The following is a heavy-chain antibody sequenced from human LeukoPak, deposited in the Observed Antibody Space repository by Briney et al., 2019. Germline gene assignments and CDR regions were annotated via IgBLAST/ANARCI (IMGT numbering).Heavy chain of an antibody. CDR2: IYTSGST. Sequence: SETLSLTCTVSGGSISSGSYYWSWIRQPAGKGLEWIGRIYTSGSTNYNPSLKSRVTISVDTSKNQFSLKLSSVTAADTAVYYCARNGRTGTTIGIHAFDIWGQGTMVTVSS. D-gene: IGHD1-7*01. V-gene: IGHV4-61*02. J-gene: IGHJ3*02. CDR1: GGSISSGSYY. CDR3: ARNGRTGTTIGIHAFDI.